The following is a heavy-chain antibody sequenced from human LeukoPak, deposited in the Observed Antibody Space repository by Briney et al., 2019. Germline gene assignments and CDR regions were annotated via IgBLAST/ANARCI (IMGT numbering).Heavy chain of an antibody. J-gene: IGHJ4*02. Sequence: GGSLRLSCEASGFIFSSAWMTWVRQAPGKGLEWVGHIKNKTSGGTTDYAAPVKGRFIISRDDSKNTLYLQMNSLRTEDTAVYYCARGFCSSTNCYQGPYDFWGQGTLVTVSS. CDR1: GFIFSSAW. CDR3: ARGFCSSTNCYQGPYDF. D-gene: IGHD2-2*01. CDR2: IKNKTSGGTT. V-gene: IGHV3-15*01.